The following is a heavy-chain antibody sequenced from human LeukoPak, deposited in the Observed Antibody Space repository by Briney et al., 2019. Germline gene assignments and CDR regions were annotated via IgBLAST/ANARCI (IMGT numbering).Heavy chain of an antibody. Sequence: PSETLSLTCAVSDGSIFSSNWWSWVRQPPGKGLEWIGSIYYSGSTYYNPSLKSRVTISVDTSKNQFSLRLSSVTAADTAVYYCARASYSYDINGWVPFDYWGQGTLVTVSS. CDR2: IYYSGST. CDR1: DGSIFSSNW. V-gene: IGHV4-4*02. J-gene: IGHJ4*02. D-gene: IGHD3-22*01. CDR3: ARASYSYDINGWVPFDY.